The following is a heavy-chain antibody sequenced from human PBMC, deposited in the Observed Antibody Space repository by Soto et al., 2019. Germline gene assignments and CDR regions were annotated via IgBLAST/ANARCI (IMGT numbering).Heavy chain of an antibody. CDR1: GFSLTDSV. Sequence: QVQLVESGGGVAQPGRSLRLSCVVSGFSLTDSVLHWVRQAPDTGLEWVALISHDATTKQYGDSVKGRFTVSRDTSENTVYLEMSSLRAEDTSVYYCAREGFSSGRAGGFDYWGQGTLVTVSS. CDR3: AREGFSSGRAGGFDY. V-gene: IGHV3-30*04. J-gene: IGHJ4*02. D-gene: IGHD6-19*01. CDR2: ISHDATTK.